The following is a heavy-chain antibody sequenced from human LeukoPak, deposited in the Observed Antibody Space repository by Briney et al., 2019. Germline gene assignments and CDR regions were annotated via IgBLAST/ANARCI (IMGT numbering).Heavy chain of an antibody. V-gene: IGHV5-51*01. D-gene: IGHD2-15*01. CDR3: ARHLRGYCSGGSCYSAEYFQH. CDR2: IYPGDSDT. CDR1: GYSFTSYW. Sequence: GESLKISCKGSGYSFTSYWIGWVRQMPGKGLEWMGIIYPGDSDTRYSPSFQGQVTISADKSINTAYLQWSSLKASDTAIYYCARHLRGYCSGGSCYSAEYFQHWGQGTLVTVSS. J-gene: IGHJ1*01.